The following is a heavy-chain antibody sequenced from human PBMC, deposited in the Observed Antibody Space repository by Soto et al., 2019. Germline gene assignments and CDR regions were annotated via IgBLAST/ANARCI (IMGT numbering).Heavy chain of an antibody. CDR3: AKMAYIYYYMDV. Sequence: QVQLQESGPGLVKPSETLSLTCTVSGGSISSDYWTWIRQPPGKGLEWIGYVYYSGSTKYNPSLKSRVTMSVDTCKSQFSLKLSSVTAADTAVYYCAKMAYIYYYMDVWGKGTTVTVSS. D-gene: IGHD2-8*01. V-gene: IGHV4-59*08. J-gene: IGHJ6*03. CDR2: VYYSGST. CDR1: GGSISSDY.